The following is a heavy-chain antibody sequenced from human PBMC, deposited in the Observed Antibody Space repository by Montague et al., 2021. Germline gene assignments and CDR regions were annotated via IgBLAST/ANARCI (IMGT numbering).Heavy chain of an antibody. Sequence: SETLSLTCTMSGGSITSYYWNWIRQPPGKGLEWIGYIYYSGSTNYNPSLNSRVNISLDTSNYQFSLNLRSVTAADTAVYYCARALAARWWFDPWGQGTLVTVSS. J-gene: IGHJ5*02. CDR3: ARALAARWWFDP. CDR2: IYYSGST. D-gene: IGHD6-6*01. CDR1: GGSITSYY. V-gene: IGHV4-59*01.